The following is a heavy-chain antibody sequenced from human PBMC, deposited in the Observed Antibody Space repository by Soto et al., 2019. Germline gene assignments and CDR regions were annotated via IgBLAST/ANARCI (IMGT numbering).Heavy chain of an antibody. J-gene: IGHJ6*02. CDR2: IYYSGST. V-gene: IGHV4-31*03. D-gene: IGHD3-10*01. Sequence: SETLSLTCPVSGGSISSGGYYWSWIRQHPGKGLEWIGYIYYSGSTYYNPSLKSRVTISVDTSKNQFSLNLSSVTAADTAVYYCARDHIGESYYYYGLDVWGQGTTVTVSS. CDR3: ARDHIGESYYYYGLDV. CDR1: GGSISSGGYY.